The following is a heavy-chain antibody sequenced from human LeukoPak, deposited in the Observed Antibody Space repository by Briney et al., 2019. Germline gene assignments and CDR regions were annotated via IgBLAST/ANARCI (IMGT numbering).Heavy chain of an antibody. D-gene: IGHD4-17*01. CDR3: ARSYGDSPFDY. J-gene: IGHJ4*02. CDR1: GGTFSSYA. Sequence: GASVKVSCKASGGTFSSYAISWVRQAPGQGLEWMGIINPSGGSTSYAQKFQGRVTMTRDMSTSTVYMELSSLRSEDTAVYYCARSYGDSPFDYWGQGTLVTVSS. V-gene: IGHV1-46*01. CDR2: INPSGGST.